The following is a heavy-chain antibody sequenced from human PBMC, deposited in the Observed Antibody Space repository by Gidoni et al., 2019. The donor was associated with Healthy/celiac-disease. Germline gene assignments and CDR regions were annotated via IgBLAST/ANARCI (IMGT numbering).Heavy chain of an antibody. D-gene: IGHD6-19*01. CDR1: GGTFSRYA. V-gene: IGHV1-69*01. Sequence: QVQLVQSGAEVKKPGSSVKVSCKASGGTFSRYAISWVRQAPGQGLEWMGGIIPIFGTANYAQKFQGRVTITADESTSTAYMELSSLRSEDTAVYYCARGRYSSGWSGYYYYGMDVWGQGTTVTVSS. CDR2: IIPIFGTA. CDR3: ARGRYSSGWSGYYYYGMDV. J-gene: IGHJ6*02.